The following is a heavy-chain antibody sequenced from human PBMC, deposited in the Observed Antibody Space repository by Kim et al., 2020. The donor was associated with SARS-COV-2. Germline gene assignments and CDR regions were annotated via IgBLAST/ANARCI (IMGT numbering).Heavy chain of an antibody. Sequence: GGSLRLSCAASGFTFSNAWMSWVRQAPGKGLEWVGRIKSKTDGGTTDYAAPVKGRFTISRDDSKNTLYLQMNSLKTEDTAVYYCTTDYSYGFYYYYYGMDVWGQGTTVTVSS. V-gene: IGHV3-15*01. D-gene: IGHD5-18*01. CDR2: IKSKTDGGTT. J-gene: IGHJ6*02. CDR3: TTDYSYGFYYYYYGMDV. CDR1: GFTFSNAW.